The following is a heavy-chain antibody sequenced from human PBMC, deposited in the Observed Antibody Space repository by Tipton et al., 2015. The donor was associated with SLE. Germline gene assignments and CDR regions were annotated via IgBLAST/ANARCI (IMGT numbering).Heavy chain of an antibody. J-gene: IGHJ4*02. CDR2: ISSSSRYI. D-gene: IGHD6-13*01. CDR1: GFTFSTYS. V-gene: IGHV3-21*03. Sequence: SLRLSCAASGFTFSTYSMNWVRQAPGKGLEWVSSISSSSRYIFYADSVQGRFTISRDNSKNTLYLQMNSLRAEDTAVYYCARGGYSSSWYVYWGQGTLVTVSS. CDR3: ARGGYSSSWYVY.